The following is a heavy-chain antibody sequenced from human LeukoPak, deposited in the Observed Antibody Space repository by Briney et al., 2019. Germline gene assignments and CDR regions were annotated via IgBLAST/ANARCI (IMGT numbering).Heavy chain of an antibody. CDR2: ISYDGSNK. V-gene: IGHV3-30*03. Sequence: GGSLRLSCAASGFTFSSYGMHWVRQAPGKGLEWVAVISYDGSNKYYADSVKGRFIISRDNSKNTLYLQMNSLRAEDTAVYYCARYIYGPPYYYGMDVWGKGTTVTVSS. J-gene: IGHJ6*04. CDR1: GFTFSSYG. D-gene: IGHD5-18*01. CDR3: ARYIYGPPYYYGMDV.